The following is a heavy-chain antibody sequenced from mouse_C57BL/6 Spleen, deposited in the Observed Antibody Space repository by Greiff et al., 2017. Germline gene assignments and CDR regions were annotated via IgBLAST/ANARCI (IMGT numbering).Heavy chain of an antibody. Sequence: QVQLKQSGAELVKPGASVKLSCKASGYTFTSYWVQWVKQRPGQGLEWIGEIDPSDSYTNYNQKFKGKATLTVDTSSSTAYMQLSSLTSEDSAVYYCARATGTDYWGQGTTLTVSS. CDR1: GYTFTSYW. V-gene: IGHV1-50*01. CDR3: ARATGTDY. D-gene: IGHD4-1*01. J-gene: IGHJ2*01. CDR2: IDPSDSYT.